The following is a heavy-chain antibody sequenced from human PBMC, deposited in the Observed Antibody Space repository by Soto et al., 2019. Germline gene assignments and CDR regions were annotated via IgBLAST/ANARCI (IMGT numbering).Heavy chain of an antibody. V-gene: IGHV4-30-4*01. CDR1: GASISSGDYS. Sequence: SETLSLTCTVSGASISSGDYSWSWIRQSPGKGLEWIGYIYDSGSSYYNPSLKSRVTMSVDTSKNQFSLKLRSVTAADTAVYYCAREKGYISGPKNFDYWGQGTLVTVSS. CDR2: IYDSGSS. CDR3: AREKGYISGPKNFDY. J-gene: IGHJ4*02. D-gene: IGHD5-12*01.